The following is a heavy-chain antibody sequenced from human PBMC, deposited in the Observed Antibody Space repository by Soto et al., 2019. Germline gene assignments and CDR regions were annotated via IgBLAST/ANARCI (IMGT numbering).Heavy chain of an antibody. CDR3: AHRPNYDFWSGYYINWFDP. Sequence: TCTVSGGSISSGDYYWSWIRQPPGKALEWLALIYWDDDKRYSPSLKSRLTITKDTSKNQVVLTMTNMDPVDTATYYCAHRPNYDFWSGYYINWFDPWGQGTLVTVSS. V-gene: IGHV2-5*08. CDR2: IYWDDDK. D-gene: IGHD3-3*01. CDR1: GGSISSGDYY. J-gene: IGHJ5*02.